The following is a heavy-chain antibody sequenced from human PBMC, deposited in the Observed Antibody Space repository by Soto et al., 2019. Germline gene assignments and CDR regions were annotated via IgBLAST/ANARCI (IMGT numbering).Heavy chain of an antibody. CDR3: AALEYDFWSGYPSGMDV. Sequence: QMQLVQSGPEVKKSGTSVKVSCKASGFTFTSSAVQWVRQARGQRLEWIGWIVVGSGNTNYAQKFQERVTITRDMSTSTAYMELSSLRSEDTAVYYCAALEYDFWSGYPSGMDVWGQGTTVTVSS. CDR2: IVVGSGNT. J-gene: IGHJ6*02. D-gene: IGHD3-3*01. V-gene: IGHV1-58*01. CDR1: GFTFTSSA.